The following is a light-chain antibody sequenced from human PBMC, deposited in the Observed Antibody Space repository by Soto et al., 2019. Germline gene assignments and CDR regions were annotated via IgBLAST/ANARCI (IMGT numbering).Light chain of an antibody. Sequence: EIVMTQSPATLSVSPGERSTLSCSASHSVSSYLAWYQQKPGQAPRLLIYGASTRATGIPARFSGSGSGTEFTLTISSLQSEDFAVYYCQQYNTWPPITFGQGTRLEIK. J-gene: IGKJ5*01. CDR3: QQYNTWPPIT. CDR2: GAS. CDR1: HSVSSY. V-gene: IGKV3-15*01.